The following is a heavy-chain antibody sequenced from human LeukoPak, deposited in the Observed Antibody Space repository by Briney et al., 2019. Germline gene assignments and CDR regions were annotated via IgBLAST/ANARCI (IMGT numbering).Heavy chain of an antibody. V-gene: IGHV4-34*01. CDR1: GGSFSGYY. Sequence: PSETLSLTCAVYGGSFSGYYWSWIRQPPGKGLEWIGEINHSGSTNYNPSLKSRVTISVDTSKNQFSLKLSSVTAADTAVYYCARHLSYGDLLLIFDYWGQGTLVTVSS. CDR2: INHSGST. CDR3: ARHLSYGDLLLIFDY. J-gene: IGHJ4*02. D-gene: IGHD4-17*01.